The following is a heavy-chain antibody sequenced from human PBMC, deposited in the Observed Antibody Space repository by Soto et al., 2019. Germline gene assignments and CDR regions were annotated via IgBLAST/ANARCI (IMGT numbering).Heavy chain of an antibody. CDR1: GFTFTTYA. CDR2: ISGSGGST. J-gene: IGHJ5*02. V-gene: IGHV3-23*01. D-gene: IGHD2-2*02. Sequence: GGSLRLSCAASGFTFTTYAMSWVRQAPGKGLEWVSAISGSGGSTYYADSVKGRFTISRDNSKNTLYLQMNSLRAEDTAVYYCAKDPGYCSSTSCYTGWFDPWGQGTLVTVSS. CDR3: AKDPGYCSSTSCYTGWFDP.